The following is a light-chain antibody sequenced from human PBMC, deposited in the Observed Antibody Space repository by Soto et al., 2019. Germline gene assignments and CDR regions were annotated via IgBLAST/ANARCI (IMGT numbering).Light chain of an antibody. CDR2: EVT. CDR3: RSYAGGTTLV. J-gene: IGLJ3*02. V-gene: IGLV2-14*01. CDR1: SSDVGGYDS. Sequence: QSALTQPASVSGSPGQSITISCTGSSSDVGGYDSVSWYQQHPGKAPKLLIYEVTKRPSGVSNRFSGSKSGNTASLTISGLQADDESDYYCRSYAGGTTLVFGGGTKVTVL.